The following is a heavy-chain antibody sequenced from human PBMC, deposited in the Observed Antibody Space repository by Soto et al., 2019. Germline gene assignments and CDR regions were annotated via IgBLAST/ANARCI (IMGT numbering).Heavy chain of an antibody. J-gene: IGHJ6*02. CDR2: IYYSGST. Sequence: SETLSLTCTVSGGSISSGDYYWSWIRQPPGKGLEWIGYIYYSGSTYYNPSLKSRVTISVDTSKNQFSLKLSSVTAADTAVYYCARDTGAYYGMDAWGQGTTVTVSS. V-gene: IGHV4-30-4*01. D-gene: IGHD3-10*01. CDR1: GGSISSGDYY. CDR3: ARDTGAYYGMDA.